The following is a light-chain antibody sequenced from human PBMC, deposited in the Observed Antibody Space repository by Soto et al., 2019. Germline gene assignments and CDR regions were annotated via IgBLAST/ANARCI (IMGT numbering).Light chain of an antibody. CDR3: QQHHSSPFA. J-gene: IGKJ3*01. CDR2: WAS. V-gene: IGKV4-1*01. Sequence: DIVMTQSPDSLAVSLGAKATINCKSSQSVLYISNNKNYLAWYQQKPGQPPKLLIYWASTRESGVPDRFSGSVSWTDFNLTISSLQAEDVAVYYCQQHHSSPFAFGPGTKVEIK. CDR1: QSVLYISNNKNY.